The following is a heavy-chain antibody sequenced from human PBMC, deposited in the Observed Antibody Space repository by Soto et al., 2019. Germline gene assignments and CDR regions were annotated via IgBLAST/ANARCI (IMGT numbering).Heavy chain of an antibody. CDR3: ARGSITGTTGLDY. CDR1: GFTFSSYA. CDR2: ISYDGSNK. J-gene: IGHJ4*02. V-gene: IGHV3-30-3*01. Sequence: GGSLRLSCAASGFTFSSYAMHWVRQAPGKGLEWVAVISYDGSNKYYADSVKGRFTISRDNSKNTLYLQMNSLRAEDTAVYYWARGSITGTTGLDYWGQGTLVTVSS. D-gene: IGHD1-7*01.